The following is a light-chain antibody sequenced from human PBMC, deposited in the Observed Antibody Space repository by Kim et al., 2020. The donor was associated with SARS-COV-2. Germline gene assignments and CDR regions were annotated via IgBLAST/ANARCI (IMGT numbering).Light chain of an antibody. CDR3: GAWDDSLSGYV. J-gene: IGLJ1*01. CDR1: STNIGVNY. V-gene: IGLV1-47*01. Sequence: QSVLTQPPSASGTPGQRVTISCTGSSTNIGVNYVYWYQQLSGTAPKLLIFRNNQRPSGVPDRFSGSKSGTSASLAISGLRSEDEADYYCGAWDDSLSGYVFATGTKVTVL. CDR2: RNN.